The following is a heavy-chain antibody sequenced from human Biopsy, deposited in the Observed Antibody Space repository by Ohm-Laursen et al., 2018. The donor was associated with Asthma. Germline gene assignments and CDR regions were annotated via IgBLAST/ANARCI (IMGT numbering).Heavy chain of an antibody. CDR3: AREGVAGTHIED. CDR1: RFTYD. V-gene: IGHV3-30-3*01. D-gene: IGHD6-19*01. Sequence: RSLRLSCAAPRFTYDMHWVRQVPGKGLEWVAFISYVGSSIYYADYVKARFTIFRDNSKNTLSLQMISLTAEDTAVYYCAREGVAGTHIEDWGQGTLVTVSS. J-gene: IGHJ4*02. CDR2: ISYVGSSI.